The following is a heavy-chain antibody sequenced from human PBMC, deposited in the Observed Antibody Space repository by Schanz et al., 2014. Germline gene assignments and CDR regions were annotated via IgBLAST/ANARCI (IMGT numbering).Heavy chain of an antibody. J-gene: IGHJ3*01. Sequence: VHLVESGGGVVQPGGSLRLSCAASGFTFTGHWMSWVRQAPGKGLEWVANIKEDGSKKYYVDSVRGRFTISRDNAKNSLYLQLNSLTAEDTAVYHCARDSRYCTGVDCKGDAFDLWGQGTLVTVSS. CDR2: IKEDGSKK. CDR3: ARDSRYCTGVDCKGDAFDL. D-gene: IGHD2-8*02. CDR1: GFTFTGHW. V-gene: IGHV3-7*01.